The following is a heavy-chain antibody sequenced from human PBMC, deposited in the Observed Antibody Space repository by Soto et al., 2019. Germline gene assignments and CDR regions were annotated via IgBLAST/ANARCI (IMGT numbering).Heavy chain of an antibody. Sequence: QVQLQQWGAGLLKPSETLSLTCAVYGGSFSGYYWSWIRQPPGKGLEWIGEINHSGSTNYNPSLKSRVTISVDTSKNQFSLKLSSVTAADTAVYYCARHGIWFGLGYWGQGTLVTVSS. CDR3: ARHGIWFGLGY. V-gene: IGHV4-34*01. CDR2: INHSGST. J-gene: IGHJ4*02. D-gene: IGHD3-10*01. CDR1: GGSFSGYY.